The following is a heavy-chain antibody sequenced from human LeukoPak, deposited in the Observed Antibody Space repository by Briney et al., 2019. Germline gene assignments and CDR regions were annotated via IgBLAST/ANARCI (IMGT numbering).Heavy chain of an antibody. D-gene: IGHD5-18*01. Sequence: PSETLSLSCTVSGGSISSSSYYWGWIRQPPGKGLEWIGSIYYSGSTYYNPSLKSRVTISVDTSKNHFSLKLSAATAEDTAVYYCARRSYGYYFFDYWGGRSLLAVSS. J-gene: IGHJ4*02. CDR2: IYYSGST. V-gene: IGHV4-39*02. CDR3: ARRSYGYYFFDY. CDR1: GGSISSSSYY.